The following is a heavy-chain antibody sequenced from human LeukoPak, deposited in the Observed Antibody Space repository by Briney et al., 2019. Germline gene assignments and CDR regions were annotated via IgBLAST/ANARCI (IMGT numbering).Heavy chain of an antibody. V-gene: IGHV4-34*01. CDR1: GGSFSGYY. Sequence: SETLSLTCAVYGGSFSGYYWSWISQPPGKGLEWIGEINHSGSTNYNPSLKSRVTISVDTSKNQFSLKLSSVTAADTAVYYCATIAVAGTPLDYWGQGTLVTVSS. J-gene: IGHJ4*02. D-gene: IGHD6-19*01. CDR3: ATIAVAGTPLDY. CDR2: INHSGST.